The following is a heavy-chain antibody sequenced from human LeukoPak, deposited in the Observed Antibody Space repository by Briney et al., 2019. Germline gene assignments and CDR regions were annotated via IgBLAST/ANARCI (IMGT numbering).Heavy chain of an antibody. V-gene: IGHV3-64D*09. D-gene: IGHD1-1*01. CDR3: VKITSVTGGDC. J-gene: IGHJ4*02. CDR2: ISKNGASS. Sequence: GGSLRLSRSASGFTFSANSMYWVRQAPGKGLEYVSGISKNGASSFYTDSVKGRFTISRDKSKNTLYLQMSSLRAEDTAVYYCVKITSVTGGDCWGQGTRLTVSS. CDR1: GFTFSANS.